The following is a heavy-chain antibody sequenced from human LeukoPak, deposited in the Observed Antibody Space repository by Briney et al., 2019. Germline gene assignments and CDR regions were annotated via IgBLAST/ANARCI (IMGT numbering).Heavy chain of an antibody. Sequence: PGGSLRLSCAASGFTFSSYEMNWVRQAPGKGLEWVSYISSSGSTIYFADSVKGRFTISRDNAKNSLYLQMNSLRAEDTAVYYCAKDHDIAAAGYFFDYWGQGTLVTVSS. D-gene: IGHD6-13*01. J-gene: IGHJ4*02. CDR2: ISSSGSTI. V-gene: IGHV3-48*03. CDR1: GFTFSSYE. CDR3: AKDHDIAAAGYFFDY.